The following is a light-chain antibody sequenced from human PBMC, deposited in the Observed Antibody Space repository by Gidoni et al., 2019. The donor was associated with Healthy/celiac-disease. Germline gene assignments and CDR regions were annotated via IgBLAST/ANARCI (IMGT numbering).Light chain of an antibody. V-gene: IGKV1-33*01. Sequence: DIQMTQSPSSLSASVGDRVTSTCQASQDISNYLNWYQQKPGKAPKLLIYDASNSETGVPSRFSGSGSGTDFTFTISSMQHEDIATYYCQQYDNLPRYTFGQXTKLEIK. CDR1: QDISNY. CDR3: QQYDNLPRYT. J-gene: IGKJ2*01. CDR2: DAS.